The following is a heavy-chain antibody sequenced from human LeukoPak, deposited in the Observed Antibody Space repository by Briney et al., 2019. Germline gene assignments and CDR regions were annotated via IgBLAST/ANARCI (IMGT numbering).Heavy chain of an antibody. J-gene: IGHJ6*02. CDR3: AGPGLSTIIGVVLPAKDYYYYGMDV. V-gene: IGHV1-3*01. CDR2: INAGNGNT. D-gene: IGHD3-3*01. CDR1: GYTFTSYA. Sequence: ASVKVSCKASGYTFTSYAMHWVRQAPGQRLEWMGWINAGNGNTKYSQKFQGRVTITRDTSASTAYMELSSLRSEDTAVYYCAGPGLSTIIGVVLPAKDYYYYGMDVWGQGTTVTVSS.